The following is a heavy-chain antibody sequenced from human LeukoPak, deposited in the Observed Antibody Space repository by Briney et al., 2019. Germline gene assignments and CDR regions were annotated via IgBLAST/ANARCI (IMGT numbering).Heavy chain of an antibody. CDR1: GYTFINYY. D-gene: IGHD1-7*01. CDR2: INPSGGST. V-gene: IGHV1-46*03. Sequence: GASVKVSCKASGYTFINYYMHWVRQAPGQGLEWMGIINPSGGSTSYAQNFQGRVTVTRDTSTSTVYMDLSSLRSEDTAVYYCARGSTGTTLDYWGQGTLVTVSS. J-gene: IGHJ4*02. CDR3: ARGSTGTTLDY.